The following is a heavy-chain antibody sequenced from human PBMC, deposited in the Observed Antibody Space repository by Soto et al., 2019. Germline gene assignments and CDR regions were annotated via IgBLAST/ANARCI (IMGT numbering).Heavy chain of an antibody. CDR1: EFTFGSYA. J-gene: IGHJ4*02. CDR3: AKDEHYYDSSGYSFDY. V-gene: IGHV3-23*01. Sequence: GGSLRLSCAASEFTFGSYAMSWVRQAPGKGLEWVSAISGSGGSTYYADSVKGRFTISRDNSKNTLYLQMNSLRAEDTAVYYCAKDEHYYDSSGYSFDYWGQGTLVTVSS. D-gene: IGHD3-22*01. CDR2: ISGSGGST.